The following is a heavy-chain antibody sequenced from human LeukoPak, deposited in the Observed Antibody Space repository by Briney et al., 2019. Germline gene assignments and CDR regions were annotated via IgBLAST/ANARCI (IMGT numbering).Heavy chain of an antibody. D-gene: IGHD6-19*01. J-gene: IGHJ5*02. CDR1: GLSISRYY. V-gene: IGHV4-59*01. Sequence: PSVTLSLTCSLSGLSISRYYGIWLRQPPGEAVEWLGYIYYSGGTNNNPSLNSRVTISVATSKNQYSLKLSSVTAADTAVYYCARDRGQWLLNWFDPWGQGTLVTVSS. CDR2: IYYSGGT. CDR3: ARDRGQWLLNWFDP.